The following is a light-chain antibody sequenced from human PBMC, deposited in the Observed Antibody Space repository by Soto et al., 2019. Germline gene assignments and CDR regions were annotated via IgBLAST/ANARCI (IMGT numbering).Light chain of an antibody. Sequence: DIQMTQSPSSLSASVGDRVTITCRASQGISNYLAWYQQKPGKVPNLLIYGASSRATGIPDRFSGSGSGTGFTLTISRLEPEDFAVYYCQQYNHWPRTFGRGTKVDI. CDR2: GAS. CDR3: QQYNHWPRT. J-gene: IGKJ1*01. CDR1: QGISNY. V-gene: IGKV1-NL1*01.